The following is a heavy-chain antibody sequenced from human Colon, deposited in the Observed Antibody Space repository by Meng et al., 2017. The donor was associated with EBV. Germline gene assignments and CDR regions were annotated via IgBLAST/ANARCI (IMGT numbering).Heavy chain of an antibody. CDR2: IYHSGRT. D-gene: IGHD4-17*01. J-gene: IGHJ4*02. V-gene: IGHV4-4*02. CDR1: GGPISSGNW. CDR3: TTLYGDSIS. Sequence: QVQLQESGPGLVKPSGXLSLTCAVSGGPISSGNWWSWVRQAPGKGLEWIGEIYHSGRTNYNPSVKSRVSMSVDKSQNHFSLRLSSVTAADTAVYYCTTLYGDSISWGQGTLVNVSS.